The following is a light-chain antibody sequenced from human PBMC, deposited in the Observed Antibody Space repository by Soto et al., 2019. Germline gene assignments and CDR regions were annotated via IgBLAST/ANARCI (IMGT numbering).Light chain of an antibody. J-gene: IGLJ1*01. CDR3: CSYAGSYTLP. Sequence: XSALTQPRSVSGSPGQSVTISCTGTSSDVGGYNYVSWYQQHPGKAPKLMIYDVSKRPSGVPDRFSGSKSGNTASLTISGLQAEDEADYYCCSYAGSYTLPFGTGTKVTVL. CDR2: DVS. V-gene: IGLV2-11*01. CDR1: SSDVGGYNY.